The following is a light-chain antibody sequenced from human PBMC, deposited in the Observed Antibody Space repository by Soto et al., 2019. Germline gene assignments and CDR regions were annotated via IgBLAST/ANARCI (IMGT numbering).Light chain of an antibody. CDR1: SSDVGGYNY. J-gene: IGLJ1*01. V-gene: IGLV2-14*01. CDR3: SSYTSSSTLV. Sequence: QSALTQPASVSGSPGQSITISCTGTSSDVGGYNYVSWYHQHPGKAPKLMIYEVSNGPSGVSNRFSGSKSGNTASLTISGLQAEDEADYYCSSYTSSSTLVFGTGTKVTVL. CDR2: EVS.